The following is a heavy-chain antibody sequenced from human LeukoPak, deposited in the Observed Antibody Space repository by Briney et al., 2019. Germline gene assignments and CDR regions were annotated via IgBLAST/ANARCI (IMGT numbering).Heavy chain of an antibody. CDR3: ARVSSPILNWFDP. D-gene: IGHD2-2*01. V-gene: IGHV3-30-3*01. CDR2: ISYDGSNK. J-gene: IGHJ5*02. CDR1: GFTFSSYA. Sequence: GRSLRLSCAASGFTFSSYAMHWVRQAPGKGLEWVAVISYDGSNKYYADSVKGRFTISRDNSKNTLYLQMNSLRAEDTAVYYCARVSSPILNWFDPWGQGTLVTVSS.